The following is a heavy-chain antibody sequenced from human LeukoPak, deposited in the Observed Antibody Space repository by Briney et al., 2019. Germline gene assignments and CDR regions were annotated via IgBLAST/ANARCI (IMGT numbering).Heavy chain of an antibody. Sequence: SETLSLTCTVSGGSISSSSYYWGWIRQPPGKGLEWIGSIYYSGSTYYNPSLKSRVTISVDTSKNQFSLKLSSVTAADTAVYYCFNYGSGSTWGQGTLVTVSS. D-gene: IGHD3-10*01. V-gene: IGHV4-39*07. J-gene: IGHJ4*02. CDR3: FNYGSGST. CDR1: GGSISSSSYY. CDR2: IYYSGST.